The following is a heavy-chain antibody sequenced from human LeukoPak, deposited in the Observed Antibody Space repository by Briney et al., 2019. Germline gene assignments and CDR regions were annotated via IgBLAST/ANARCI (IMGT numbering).Heavy chain of an antibody. CDR3: ARDPSWSNWYFDL. CDR2: IHPGDSET. J-gene: IGHJ2*01. V-gene: IGHV5-51*01. D-gene: IGHD5/OR15-5a*01. Sequence: GESLKISCKGSGYSFTAFWIGWVRQMPGKGLEWMGIIHPGDSETRYSPSFQGQVTISADKSISTAYLQWSSLKASDTAMYYCARDPSWSNWYFDLWGRGTLVTVSS. CDR1: GYSFTAFW.